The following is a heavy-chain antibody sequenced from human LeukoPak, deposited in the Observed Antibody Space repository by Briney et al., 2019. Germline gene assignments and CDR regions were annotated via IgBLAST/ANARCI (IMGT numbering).Heavy chain of an antibody. CDR2: IHSAGTTA. V-gene: IGHV3-74*01. CDR3: ARDRDGLGY. J-gene: IGHJ4*02. Sequence: GGSLRLSCAASGFTFSSSWMHWVRQVPGKGLVWVSRIHSAGTTATYADSVKGRFTISRDNAKNTLYLQMNSLRAEDTAMYYCARDRDGLGYWGQGTLVTVSS. CDR1: GFTFSSSW. D-gene: IGHD3-10*01.